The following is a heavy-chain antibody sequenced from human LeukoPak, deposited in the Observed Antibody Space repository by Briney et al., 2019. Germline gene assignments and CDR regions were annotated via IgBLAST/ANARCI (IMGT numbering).Heavy chain of an antibody. Sequence: SETLSLTCTVSGGSISSYYWSWIRQPPGKGLEWIGYIYYSGSTNYNPSLESRVTISVDTSKNQFSLKLSSVTAADTAVYFCGGWYSSSSRAFDIWGQGTMVTVSS. CDR3: GGWYSSSSRAFDI. CDR2: IYYSGST. V-gene: IGHV4-59*01. CDR1: GGSISSYY. D-gene: IGHD6-6*01. J-gene: IGHJ3*02.